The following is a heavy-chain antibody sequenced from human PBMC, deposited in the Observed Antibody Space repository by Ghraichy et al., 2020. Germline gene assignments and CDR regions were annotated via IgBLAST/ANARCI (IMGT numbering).Heavy chain of an antibody. D-gene: IGHD1-26*01. V-gene: IGHV4-38-2*02. Sequence: SETLSLTCTVSGYSISSAYYWGWIRQPPGKGLEWIGSVYHSGNTYYNPSLKSQITISVDTSKNQFSLKLSSVTAADTAAYYCAREGVGGTTGSYFQHWGQGTLVTVSS. J-gene: IGHJ1*01. CDR3: AREGVGGTTGSYFQH. CDR2: VYHSGNT. CDR1: GYSISSAYY.